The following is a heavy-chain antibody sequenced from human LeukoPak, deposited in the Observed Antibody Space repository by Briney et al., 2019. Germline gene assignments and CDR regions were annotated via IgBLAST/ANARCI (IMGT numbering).Heavy chain of an antibody. CDR3: SNGYCSGDSCY. Sequence: PGGSLRLSCAASGFTFSNYWMSWVRQTPGKGLEWVGNINQGGSEKYYVDSVEGRFTISRDNAKNSLYLQINSPTVEDTAVYYCSNGYCSGDSCYWGQGTLVTVPS. CDR2: INQGGSEK. V-gene: IGHV3-7*01. CDR1: GFTFSNYW. J-gene: IGHJ4*02. D-gene: IGHD2-15*01.